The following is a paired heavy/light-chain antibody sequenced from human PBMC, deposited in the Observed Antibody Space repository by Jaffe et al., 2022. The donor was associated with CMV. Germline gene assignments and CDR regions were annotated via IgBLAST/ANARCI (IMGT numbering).Heavy chain of an antibody. CDR3: ARGDNGSRLQIDY. Sequence: QLHLQESGPGLVKPSETLSLTCTVSGASISGNTYYWGWIRQPPGKGLEWIGTIFYSGSTYYNPSLKSRVTISVDTSKSQFSLRLNSVSAADTAVYYCARGDNGSRLQIDYWGQGTLVTVSS. CDR2: IFYSGST. D-gene: IGHD1-26*01. J-gene: IGHJ4*02. CDR1: GASISGNTYY. V-gene: IGHV4-39*01.
Light chain of an antibody. CDR2: GAS. CDR3: QQSYSTLSIT. Sequence: DIQMTQSPSSLSASVGDRVTISCRASQYINNYLSWHQQKPGKAPKLLVFGASSLQSGVPSRFSGSGSGTDFTLTISSLQPEDFATYYCQQSYSTLSITFGQGTRLEIK. J-gene: IGKJ5*01. V-gene: IGKV1-39*01. CDR1: QYINNY.